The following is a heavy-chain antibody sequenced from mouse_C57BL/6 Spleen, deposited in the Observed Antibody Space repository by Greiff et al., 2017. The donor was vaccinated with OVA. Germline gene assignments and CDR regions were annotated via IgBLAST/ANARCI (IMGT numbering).Heavy chain of an antibody. CDR1: GYTFTSYW. J-gene: IGHJ2*01. V-gene: IGHV1-50*01. CDR2: IDPSDSYT. D-gene: IGHD2-14*01. Sequence: VQLQQPGAELVKPGASVKLSCKASGYTFTSYWMQWVKQRPGQGLEWIGEIDPSDSYTNYNQKFKGKATLTVDTSSSTAYMQLSSLTSEDSAVYYCARKEEIGFDYWGQGTTLTVSS. CDR3: ARKEEIGFDY.